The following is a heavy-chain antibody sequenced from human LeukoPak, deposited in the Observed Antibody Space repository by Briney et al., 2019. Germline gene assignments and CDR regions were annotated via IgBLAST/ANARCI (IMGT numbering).Heavy chain of an antibody. Sequence: GGSLRLSCAASGFTFRDYTMHWVRQAPGTGLEWVSAISKSSTYIKYADSVKGRFTVARDNAKNSLFLQMNSLRVEDTAVYDCAREVVIVVEPAANTIDYWGQGTRVTVSS. D-gene: IGHD2-2*01. CDR3: AREVVIVVEPAANTIDY. CDR2: ISKSSTYI. J-gene: IGHJ4*02. CDR1: GFTFRDYT. V-gene: IGHV3-21*01.